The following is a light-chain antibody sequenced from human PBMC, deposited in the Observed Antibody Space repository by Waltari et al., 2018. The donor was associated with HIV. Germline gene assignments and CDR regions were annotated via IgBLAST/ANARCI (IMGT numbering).Light chain of an antibody. CDR2: EDT. Sequence: SFELTQPPSVSVSPGQTASITCSGDKLGDKYSCWYQQKPGQSPVLVSYEDTKRPSGIPERFSASSSGETATLTISGTPAMDEADYYCQTWDSTTVVFGGGTKLTVL. CDR1: KLGDKY. CDR3: QTWDSTTVV. V-gene: IGLV3-1*01. J-gene: IGLJ2*01.